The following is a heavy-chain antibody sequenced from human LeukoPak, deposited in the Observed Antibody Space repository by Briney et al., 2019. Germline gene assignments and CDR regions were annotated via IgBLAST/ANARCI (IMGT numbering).Heavy chain of an antibody. V-gene: IGHV3-53*01. CDR1: GFTVSSNY. D-gene: IGHD1-26*01. Sequence: PGGSLRLSCAASGFTVSSNYMSWVRQAPGKGLEWVSVIYSGGSTYYADSVKGRFTISRDNSKNTLYLQMNSLRAEDTAVYYCARGRGASFDAFDIWGQGTMVTVSS. CDR3: ARGRGASFDAFDI. CDR2: IYSGGST. J-gene: IGHJ3*02.